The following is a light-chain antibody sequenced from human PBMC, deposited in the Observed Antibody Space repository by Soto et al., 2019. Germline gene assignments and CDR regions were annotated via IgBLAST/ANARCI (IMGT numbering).Light chain of an antibody. Sequence: DIVMTQLQDYLAVFLGERVTMNCKSSQSVLYSSNNKNYLAWYQQKPGQPPKLLIYWASTRESGVPDRFSGSGSGTDFTLTISSLQAEDVAVYYCQQYYSTPLTFGGVTKVDI. V-gene: IGKV4-1*01. J-gene: IGKJ4*01. CDR1: QSVLYSSNNKNY. CDR3: QQYYSTPLT. CDR2: WAS.